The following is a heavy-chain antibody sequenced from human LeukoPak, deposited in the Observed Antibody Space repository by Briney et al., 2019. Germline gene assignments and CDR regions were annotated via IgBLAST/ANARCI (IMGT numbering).Heavy chain of an antibody. V-gene: IGHV1-8*01. CDR2: MNPNSGNT. J-gene: IGHJ4*02. CDR1: GYTFTSYD. D-gene: IGHD3-22*01. Sequence: ASVKVSCKASGYTFTSYDINWVRQATGQGLEWMGWMNPNSGNTGYAQKFQGRVTMTRNTSISTAYMELSSLRSEDTAVYYCASSHDSSGYYYNPFDYWGQGTLVTVSS. CDR3: ASSHDSSGYYYNPFDY.